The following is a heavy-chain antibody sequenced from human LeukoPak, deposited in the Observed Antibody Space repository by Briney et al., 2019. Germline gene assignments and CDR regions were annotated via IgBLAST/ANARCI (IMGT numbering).Heavy chain of an antibody. J-gene: IGHJ5*02. CDR3: ARMSTAKYDVWSGYYTASWFDP. V-gene: IGHV4-30-4*08. Sequence: SETLSLTCTVSGDSVSSTEYYWSWVRQAPGKGLEFIVYMNYIGATYYNPSLRSRLTISGDSSKIQFSLRLKSVTAADTAVYYCARMSTAKYDVWSGYYTASWFDPWGQGALVTVSS. CDR2: MNYIGAT. CDR1: GDSVSSTEYY. D-gene: IGHD3-3*01.